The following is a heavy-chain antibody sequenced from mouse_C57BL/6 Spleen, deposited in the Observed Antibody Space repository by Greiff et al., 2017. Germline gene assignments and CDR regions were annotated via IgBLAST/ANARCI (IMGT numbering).Heavy chain of an antibody. J-gene: IGHJ2*01. CDR3: ARDYFDY. CDR1: GYAFSSYW. Sequence: QLQQSGAELVKPGASVKISCKASGYAFSSYWRNWVKQRPGEGLEWIGQIYPGDGDTNYNGKFKGKATLTADKSSSTAYMQLSSLTSEDSAVYFCARDYFDYWGQGTTLTVSS. CDR2: IYPGDGDT. V-gene: IGHV1-80*01.